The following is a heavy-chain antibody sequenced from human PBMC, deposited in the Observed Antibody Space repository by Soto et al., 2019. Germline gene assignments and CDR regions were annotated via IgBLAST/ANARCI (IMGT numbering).Heavy chain of an antibody. CDR2: IRNKAYGGTT. Sequence: QTGGSLRLSCTASGFTFGDYAMSWVRQAPGKGLEWISFIRNKAYGGTTKYAASVRGRFTISRDDSKSIAYLQMNSLKTEDTAVYYCTRGDMALNDYWGQGTLVTVSS. CDR3: TRGDMALNDY. V-gene: IGHV3-49*04. J-gene: IGHJ4*02. D-gene: IGHD2-15*01. CDR1: GFTFGDYA.